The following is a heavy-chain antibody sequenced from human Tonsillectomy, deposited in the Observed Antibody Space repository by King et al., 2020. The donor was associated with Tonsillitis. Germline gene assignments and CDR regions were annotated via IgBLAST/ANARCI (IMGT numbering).Heavy chain of an antibody. D-gene: IGHD3-3*01. CDR3: ARDGGSYYDFWSGYRPGYYFDY. J-gene: IGHJ4*02. V-gene: IGHV4-4*07. Sequence: QLQESGPGLVKPSEPLSLTCTVSGGSISSYYWSWIRQPAGKGLEWIGRIYTSGSTNYNPSLKSRVTMSVDTSKNQFSLKLSSVTAADTAVYYCARDGGSYYDFWSGYRPGYYFDYWGQGTLVTVSS. CDR2: IYTSGST. CDR1: GGSISSYY.